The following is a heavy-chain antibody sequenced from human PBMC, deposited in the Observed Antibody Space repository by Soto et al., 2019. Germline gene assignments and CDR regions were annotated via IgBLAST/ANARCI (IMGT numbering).Heavy chain of an antibody. V-gene: IGHV3-30*03. CDR2: ISSDGSNK. CDR3: MAGRYFGDY. J-gene: IGHJ4*02. D-gene: IGHD3-10*01. CDR1: GFTFSSYG. Sequence: QVPLVESGGGVVQPGRSLRLSCAVSGFTFSSYGMQWVRQAPGKGLEWVAAISSDGSNKYYADSVKGRFTISRDNSKNTLYLQMNSLRPEDTAVYYTMAGRYFGDYWGQGILVTVSS.